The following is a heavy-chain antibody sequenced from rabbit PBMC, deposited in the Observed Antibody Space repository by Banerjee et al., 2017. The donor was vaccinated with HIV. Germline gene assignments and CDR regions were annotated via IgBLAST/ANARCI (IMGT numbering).Heavy chain of an antibody. V-gene: IGHV1S45*01. CDR2: INAATGKP. CDR3: ARDLVGVIGWNFYL. D-gene: IGHD1-1*01. CDR1: GISFGDRDV. J-gene: IGHJ6*01. Sequence: ELVESGGGLVQPGESLKLSCKASGISFGDRDVMCWVRQAPGKGLEWIACINAATGKPVYATWAKGRFTISRTSSTTVTLRMTSLTAADRAAYFCARDLVGVIGWNFYLWGPGTLVTVS.